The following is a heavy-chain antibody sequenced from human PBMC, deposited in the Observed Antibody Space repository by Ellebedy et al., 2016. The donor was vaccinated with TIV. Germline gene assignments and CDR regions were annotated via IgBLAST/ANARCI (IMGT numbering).Heavy chain of an antibody. CDR3: ARRLLNGDYDPFDF. J-gene: IGHJ4*02. V-gene: IGHV3-74*01. CDR2: INSDGVST. CDR1: GFIFSKYW. Sequence: GESLKISCTASGFIFSKYWIHWVRQAPGKGLVWVSRINSDGVSTTYADSVKGRFTISRDNAKNTVFLQMNGLRVEDTALYYCARRLLNGDYDPFDFWGQGTLVTVSS. D-gene: IGHD4-17*01.